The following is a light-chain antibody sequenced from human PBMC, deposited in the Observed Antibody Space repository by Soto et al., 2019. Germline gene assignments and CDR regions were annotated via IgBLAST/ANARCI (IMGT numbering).Light chain of an antibody. Sequence: DIQMTQSPSSLSASVGDRITITCQARQDIKHYLNWYQQKPGKAPNLLIYDTSILETGVPSRFSGSGSGTEFTLTIGGLQPYDFATYYCQQFNSYPITFGQGTRLEIK. J-gene: IGKJ5*01. V-gene: IGKV1-33*01. CDR1: QDIKHY. CDR3: QQFNSYPIT. CDR2: DTS.